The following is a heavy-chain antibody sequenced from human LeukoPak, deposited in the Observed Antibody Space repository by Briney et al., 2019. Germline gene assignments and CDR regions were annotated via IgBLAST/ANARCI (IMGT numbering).Heavy chain of an antibody. D-gene: IGHD3-10*01. CDR1: GYTFTRYD. J-gene: IGHJ4*02. V-gene: IGHV1-8*01. CDR2: MNPNSGNT. Sequence: ASVKVSCKASGYTFTRYDINWVRQAPGQGLEWMGWMNPNSGNTGYAQKFQGRVTMTRNTSISTAYMELSSLRSEDTSVYYCARGSRRGLSNYFDYWGQGTLVTVSS. CDR3: ARGSRRGLSNYFDY.